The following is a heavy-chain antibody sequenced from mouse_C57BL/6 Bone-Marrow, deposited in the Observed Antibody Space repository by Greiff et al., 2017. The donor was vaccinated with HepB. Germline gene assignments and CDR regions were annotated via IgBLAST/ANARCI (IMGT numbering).Heavy chain of an antibody. CDR1: GYTFTSYW. D-gene: IGHD2-4*01. Sequence: VHVKQSGTVLARPGASVKMSCKTSGYTFTSYWMHWVKQRPGQGLEWIGAIYPGNSDTSYNQKFKGKAKLTAVTSASTAYMELSSLTNEDSAVYYCTKGDYDEDYYAMDYWGQGTSVTVSS. V-gene: IGHV1-5*01. J-gene: IGHJ4*01. CDR2: IYPGNSDT. CDR3: TKGDYDEDYYAMDY.